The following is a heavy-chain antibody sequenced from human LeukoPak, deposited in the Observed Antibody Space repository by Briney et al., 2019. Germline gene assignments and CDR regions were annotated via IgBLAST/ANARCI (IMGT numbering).Heavy chain of an antibody. CDR2: MNPNSGNT. D-gene: IGHD2-2*01. Sequence: ASVKVSCKASGYTFTSYDINWVRQATGQGLEWMGWMNPNSGNTGYAQKFQGRVTMTRNTSISTAYMELSSLRSEDTAVYYCARGIYCSSTSCYYDAFDIWGQGTMVTVSS. V-gene: IGHV1-8*01. CDR3: ARGIYCSSTSCYYDAFDI. J-gene: IGHJ3*02. CDR1: GYTFTSYD.